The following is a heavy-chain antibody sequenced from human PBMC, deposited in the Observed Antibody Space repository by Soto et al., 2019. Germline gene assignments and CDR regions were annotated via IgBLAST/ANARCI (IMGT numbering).Heavy chain of an antibody. D-gene: IGHD1-26*01. J-gene: IGHJ6*02. Sequence: QLQLQESGPGLVKPSETLSLTCTVSGGSISSSSYYWGWIRQPPGKGLEWIGSIYYSGSTYYNPSLKSRVTISVDTSKNQFSLKLSSVTAADTAVYYCARGGERIVGAIWSYYYYGMDVWGQGTTVTVSS. CDR3: ARGGERIVGAIWSYYYYGMDV. CDR1: GGSISSSSYY. CDR2: IYYSGST. V-gene: IGHV4-39*01.